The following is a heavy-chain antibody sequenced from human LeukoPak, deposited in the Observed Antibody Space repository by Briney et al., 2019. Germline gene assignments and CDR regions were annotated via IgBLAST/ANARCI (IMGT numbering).Heavy chain of an antibody. CDR1: GASIRSYY. Sequence: PSETLSLTCTVSGASIRSYYWSRIRQPAGKGLEWIGRIVPSGSTNYKPSLKSRLTMSVDTSKNQFSMKLSSVTAADAAVYYCAKEGAAPGPDFDFWGQGILVIVSS. J-gene: IGHJ4*02. D-gene: IGHD6-13*01. V-gene: IGHV4-4*07. CDR3: AKEGAAPGPDFDF. CDR2: IVPSGST.